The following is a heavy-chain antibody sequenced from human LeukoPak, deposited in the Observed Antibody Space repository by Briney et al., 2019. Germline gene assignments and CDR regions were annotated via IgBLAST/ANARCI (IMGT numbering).Heavy chain of an antibody. CDR2: IIPIFGTA. V-gene: IGHV1-69*01. D-gene: IGHD1-26*01. J-gene: IGHJ4*02. Sequence: GSTVKVSCKASGGTFISYAISWVRQAPGQGLEWMGGIIPIFGTANYAQKFQGRVTITADESTSTAYMELSSLRSEDTAVYYCARDQASGSYSLDDYWGQGTLVTVSS. CDR1: GGTFISYA. CDR3: ARDQASGSYSLDDY.